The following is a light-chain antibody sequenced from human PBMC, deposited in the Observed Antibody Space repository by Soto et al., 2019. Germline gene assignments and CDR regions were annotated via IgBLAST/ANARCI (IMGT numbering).Light chain of an antibody. CDR2: GAS. V-gene: IGKV3-20*01. J-gene: IGKJ1*01. CDR3: QQYGSSPKT. CDR1: QSMGSN. Sequence: EFVLKQSPGTLSLSPGERATLSCRASQSMGSNLAWYQQKPGQAPRLLIYGASSRATGIPDRFSGSGSGTDFTLTISRLEPEDFAVYYCQQYGSSPKTFGQGTKVDIK.